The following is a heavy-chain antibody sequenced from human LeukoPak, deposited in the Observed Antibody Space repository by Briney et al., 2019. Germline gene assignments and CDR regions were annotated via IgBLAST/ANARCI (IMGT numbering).Heavy chain of an antibody. CDR1: GFTFSSYA. V-gene: IGHV3-23*01. CDR2: ISGSGGST. D-gene: IGHD5-12*01. J-gene: IGHJ6*02. CDR3: AKDRWLRSRDYYYYGMDV. Sequence: GGSLRLSCAASGFTFSSYAMSWVRQAPGKGLEWVSAISGSGGSTYYADSVKGRFTISRDNSKNTLYLQMNSLRAEDTAVYYCAKDRWLRSRDYYYYGMDVWGQGTTVTVSS.